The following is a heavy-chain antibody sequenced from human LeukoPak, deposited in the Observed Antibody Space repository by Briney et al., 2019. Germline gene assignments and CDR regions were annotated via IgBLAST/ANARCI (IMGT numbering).Heavy chain of an antibody. CDR3: YIFGSGSYSIADY. D-gene: IGHD3-10*01. CDR1: GFTFSGYW. Sequence: GGFLRLSCAASGFTFSGYWMHWVRQAPGRGLVWVSRINSDGSSTTYADSVKGRFTISRDNAKNTLYLQMNSLRAEDTAVYYCYIFGSGSYSIADYWGQGTLVTVSS. CDR2: INSDGSST. V-gene: IGHV3-74*01. J-gene: IGHJ4*02.